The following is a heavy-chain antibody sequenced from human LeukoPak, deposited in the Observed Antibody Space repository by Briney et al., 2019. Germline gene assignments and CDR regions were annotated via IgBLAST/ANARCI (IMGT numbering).Heavy chain of an antibody. CDR1: GFTFSRYG. CDR2: IGTAGDT. J-gene: IGHJ6*02. Sequence: GGSLRLSCAASGFTFSRYGMHWVRHATGKGLEWVSAIGTAGDTYYPGSVKGRFTISRENAKNSLYLQMNSLRAGDTAVYYCARGGSSSIYYYYGMDVWGQGTTVTVSS. CDR3: ARGGSSSIYYYYGMDV. V-gene: IGHV3-13*01. D-gene: IGHD6-13*01.